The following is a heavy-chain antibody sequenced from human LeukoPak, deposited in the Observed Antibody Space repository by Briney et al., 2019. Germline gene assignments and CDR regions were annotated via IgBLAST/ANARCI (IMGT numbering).Heavy chain of an antibody. J-gene: IGHJ5*02. CDR1: GGSFSGYY. CDR3: AREVLPPQGGFDP. D-gene: IGHD3-3*01. V-gene: IGHV4-34*01. CDR2: IYYSGST. Sequence: PSETLSLTCAVYGGSFSGYYWSWIRQPPGKGLEWIGSIYYSGSTYYNPSLKSRLTISVDTPKNQFSLNLTSVTAADTAVYYCAREVLPPQGGFDPWGQGTLVTVSS.